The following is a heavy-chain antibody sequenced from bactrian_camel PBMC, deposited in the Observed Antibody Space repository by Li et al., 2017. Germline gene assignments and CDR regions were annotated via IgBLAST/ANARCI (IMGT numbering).Heavy chain of an antibody. CDR3: LVGFDY. J-gene: IGHJ4*01. Sequence: VQLVESGGGLVQPGGSLRLSCAASGFTFSNYGMIWLRQAPGKGLEYVSAIDDDRSTTRYADSVKGRFTISRDNAKNTVYLQLNSLTSEDTGMYFCLVGFDYWGRGTQVTVS. CDR2: IDDDRSTT. D-gene: IGHD5*01. CDR1: GFTFSNYG. V-gene: IGHV3S40*01.